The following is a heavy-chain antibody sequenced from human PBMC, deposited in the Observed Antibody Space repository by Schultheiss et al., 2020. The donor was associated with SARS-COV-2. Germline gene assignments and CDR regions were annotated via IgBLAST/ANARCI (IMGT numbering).Heavy chain of an antibody. CDR2: IWFDGSNK. D-gene: IGHD6-19*01. CDR1: GFTFSSYG. V-gene: IGHV3-33*08. J-gene: IGHJ2*01. Sequence: GGSLRLSCAASGFTFSSYGMHWVRQAPGKGLEWVAVIWFDGSNKYYADSVKGRFTISRDNSKNTLYLQMNSLRAEDTAMYYCARDRIAVAAGVRYFDLWGRGTLVTVSS. CDR3: ARDRIAVAAGVRYFDL.